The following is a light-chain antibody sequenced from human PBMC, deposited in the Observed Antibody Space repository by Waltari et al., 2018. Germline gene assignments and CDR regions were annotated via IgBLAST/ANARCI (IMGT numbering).Light chain of an antibody. CDR3: TSYGGVNVLGVL. V-gene: IGLV2-8*01. CDR2: GVT. J-gene: IGLJ2*01. Sequence: QSALTQPPSASGSPGQSVTISCAGTNCDVGTYNYVSWYQHHPGKAPKLLIYGVTERLPGVPDRFSGSKSGTTASLTVSGLQADDEADYYCTSYGGVNVLGVLFGGGTKLTVL. CDR1: NCDVGTYNY.